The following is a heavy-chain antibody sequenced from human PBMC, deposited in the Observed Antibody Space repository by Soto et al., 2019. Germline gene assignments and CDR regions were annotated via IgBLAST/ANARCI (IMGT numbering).Heavy chain of an antibody. CDR1: RFTFSGSG. J-gene: IGHJ4*02. Sequence: GSVRLSCAAARFTFSGSGMHWVLQEPCKGLQWLATISHHGIRTPYADSVMGRFTISRDNFKKVVYLHLSGLRVEDTAIYYCAKDWVGGSNNYQLDYWGQGTAVTVSS. CDR2: ISHHGIRT. V-gene: IGHV3-30*18. CDR3: AKDWVGGSNNYQLDY. D-gene: IGHD1-26*01.